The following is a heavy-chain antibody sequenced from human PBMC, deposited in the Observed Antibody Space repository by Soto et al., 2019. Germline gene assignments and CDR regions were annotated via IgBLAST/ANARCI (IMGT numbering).Heavy chain of an antibody. CDR1: GGSISSYY. CDR2: IYYSGST. D-gene: IGHD4-17*01. V-gene: IGHV4-59*01. J-gene: IGHJ4*02. CDR3: ARRGGGYGDHFGDFDY. Sequence: QVQLQESGPGLVKPSETLSLTCTVSGGSISSYYWSWIRQPPGKGLEWIGYIYYSGSTNYNPSLKSRVTISVDTSKTQFPLKLSSVTAADTAVYYWARRGGGYGDHFGDFDYWGQGTLVTVSS.